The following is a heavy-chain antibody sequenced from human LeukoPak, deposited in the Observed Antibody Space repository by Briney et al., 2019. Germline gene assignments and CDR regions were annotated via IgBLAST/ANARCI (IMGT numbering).Heavy chain of an antibody. Sequence: PGGSLRLSCAASGFTFSSYAMSWVRQAPGKGLEWVSAISGSGGSTYYADSVKGRFTISRDNSKNTLYLQMNSLRAEDTAVYYCASTYDYGEDHYYYGMDVWGQGTTVTVSS. CDR3: ASTYDYGEDHYYYGMDV. CDR1: GFTFSSYA. V-gene: IGHV3-23*01. J-gene: IGHJ6*02. D-gene: IGHD4-17*01. CDR2: ISGSGGST.